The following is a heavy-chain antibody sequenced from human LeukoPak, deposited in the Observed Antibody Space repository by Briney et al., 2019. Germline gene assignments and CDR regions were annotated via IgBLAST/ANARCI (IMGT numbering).Heavy chain of an antibody. Sequence: GGSLRLSCAASGFTFSSYWMSWVRQAPGKGLEWVANIKQDGSEKYYVDSVKGRFTISRDNAKNSLYLPMNSLRAEDTAVYYCASKSIGWYSSSWDSFDYWGQGTLVTVSS. D-gene: IGHD6-13*01. CDR3: ASKSIGWYSSSWDSFDY. V-gene: IGHV3-7*01. CDR1: GFTFSSYW. J-gene: IGHJ4*02. CDR2: IKQDGSEK.